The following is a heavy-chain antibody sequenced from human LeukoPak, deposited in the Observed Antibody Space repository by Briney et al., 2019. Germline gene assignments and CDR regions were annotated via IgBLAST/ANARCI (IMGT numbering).Heavy chain of an antibody. J-gene: IGHJ4*02. V-gene: IGHV1-69*13. CDR1: GGTFSNYA. CDR2: IIPLFGTA. D-gene: IGHD4-23*01. CDR3: ARGWLAESTVVTPYNY. Sequence: GASVKVSCKASGGTFSNYAINWVRQAPGRGLEWMGGIIPLFGTANYAQKFQGRVTISAVESMSTAYMQLSSLRSVDTAVYYCARGWLAESTVVTPYNYWGQGTLVTVSS.